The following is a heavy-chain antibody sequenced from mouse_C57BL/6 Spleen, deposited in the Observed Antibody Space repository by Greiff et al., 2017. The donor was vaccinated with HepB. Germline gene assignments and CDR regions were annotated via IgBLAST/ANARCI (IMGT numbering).Heavy chain of an antibody. V-gene: IGHV5-9*01. J-gene: IGHJ3*01. CDR2: ISGGGGNT. D-gene: IGHD4-1*01. CDR1: GFTFSSYT. CDR3: ARGNWDWFAY. Sequence: EVQGVESGGGLVKPGGSLKLSCAASGFTFSSYTMSWVRQTPEKRLEWVATISGGGGNTYYPDSVKGRFTISRDNAKNTLYLQMSSLRSEDTALYYCARGNWDWFAYWGQGTLVTVSA.